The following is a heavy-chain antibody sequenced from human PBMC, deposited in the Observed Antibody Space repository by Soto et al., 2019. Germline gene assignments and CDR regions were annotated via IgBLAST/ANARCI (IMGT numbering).Heavy chain of an antibody. J-gene: IGHJ4*02. D-gene: IGHD2-2*01. CDR3: ARNWDLALDPAAYFDY. Sequence: SETLSLTCTVSNFSVLTSIYYWAWIRQPPGKGLEWVGTVYYTGTTYSNPSLQSRVTISIDTSKNQFSLNLNSVTAADTAVYYCARNWDLALDPAAYFDYWGQGTLVTVSS. CDR1: NFSVLTSIYY. CDR2: VYYTGTT. V-gene: IGHV4-39*01.